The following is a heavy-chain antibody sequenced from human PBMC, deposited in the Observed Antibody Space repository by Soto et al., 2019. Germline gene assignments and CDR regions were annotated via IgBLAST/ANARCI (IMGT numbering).Heavy chain of an antibody. CDR3: ARDYYGLLTGYYNDY. CDR1: GFPFSSYW. V-gene: IGHV3-74*01. D-gene: IGHD3-9*01. Sequence: EVQLVESGGDLVQRGGSLRRSCAASGFPFSSYWMHWVRHTPGQGLDWVARISGDGVTTYYADSVTGRFTVSRDNAKNTLSLQISGLRAEDTAVYYCARDYYGLLTGYYNDYWGQGTLVSVSS. CDR2: ISGDGVTT. J-gene: IGHJ4*02.